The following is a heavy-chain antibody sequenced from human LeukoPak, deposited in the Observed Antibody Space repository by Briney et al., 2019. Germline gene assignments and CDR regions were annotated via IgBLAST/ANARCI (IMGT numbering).Heavy chain of an antibody. CDR2: INWNGGST. CDR1: GFTFGNYG. Sequence: GGSLRLSCAASGFTFGNYGMSWVRQAPGKGLEWVSGINWNGGSTGYADSVEGRFTIFRDNAKNSQYLQMNSLRAEDTALYYCARIAMLRGVTHMDVWGKGTTVTISS. CDR3: ARIAMLRGVTHMDV. V-gene: IGHV3-20*04. J-gene: IGHJ6*03. D-gene: IGHD3-10*01.